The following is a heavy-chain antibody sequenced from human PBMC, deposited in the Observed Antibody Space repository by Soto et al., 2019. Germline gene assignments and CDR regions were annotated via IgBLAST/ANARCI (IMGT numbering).Heavy chain of an antibody. D-gene: IGHD2-8*01. CDR1: GFTFSAHA. J-gene: IGHJ3*02. Sequence: EVQMLESGGGLVQPGGSLRLSCSVSGFTFSAHAMSWVRQAPGKGLEWVSTVSATDGSTDYADSVKGRFTITRDNSKNTLYLHMSGLRLEDTAIYYCAKDRFNGAFDIWGQGTMVPVSS. CDR2: VSATDGST. CDR3: AKDRFNGAFDI. V-gene: IGHV3-23*01.